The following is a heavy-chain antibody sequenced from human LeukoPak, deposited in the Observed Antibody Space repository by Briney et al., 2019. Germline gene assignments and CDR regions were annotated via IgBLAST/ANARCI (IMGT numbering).Heavy chain of an antibody. V-gene: IGHV3-15*01. D-gene: IGHD2-21*02. CDR2: IKSETDGGAT. Sequence: GGSLRLSCAASGFTFSNAWMSWVRQPPGKGLEWVGRIKSETDGGATDYAAPVKGSFTISRDDSKNTLYLQMNSLRTEDTAVYYCQNILPHPSWGQGTLVTVSS. J-gene: IGHJ4*02. CDR3: QNILPHPS. CDR1: GFTFSNAW.